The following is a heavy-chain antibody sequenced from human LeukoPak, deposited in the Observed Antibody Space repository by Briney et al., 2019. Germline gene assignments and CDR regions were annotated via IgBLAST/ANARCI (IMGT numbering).Heavy chain of an antibody. CDR2: ISGSGGST. Sequence: GGSLRLSCAASGFTFSSYAMSWVRQAPGKGLEWVSAISGSGGSTYYADSVKGRFTISRDNSKNRLYLKMNSLRAEDTAVYYCAKGRYDILTGFLRFRGQGTLVTVSS. D-gene: IGHD3-9*01. CDR3: AKGRYDILTGFLRF. J-gene: IGHJ4*02. CDR1: GFTFSSYA. V-gene: IGHV3-23*01.